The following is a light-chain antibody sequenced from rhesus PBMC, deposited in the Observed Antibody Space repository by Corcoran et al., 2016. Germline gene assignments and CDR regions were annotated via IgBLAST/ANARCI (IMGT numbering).Light chain of an antibody. Sequence: DVVMTQSPLALPITPGQSASISCRSSQSLVHSNGNTYLNWFQQKPGQPPRHLIYKVSTRYSGVPDRFSGSGAGTDVKLQISRVEAEDVGVYYCMQFTHIPWTFGQGTKVEIE. CDR1: QSLVHSNGNTY. V-gene: IGKV2-65*01. CDR3: MQFTHIPWT. J-gene: IGKJ1*01. CDR2: KVS.